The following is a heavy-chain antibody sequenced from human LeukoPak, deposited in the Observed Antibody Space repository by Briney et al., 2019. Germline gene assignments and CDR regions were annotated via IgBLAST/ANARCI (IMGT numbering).Heavy chain of an antibody. CDR1: GYTLTELS. Sequence: ASVKVSCKVSGYTLTELSMHWVRQAPGKGLEWMGGFDPEDGETIYAQKLQGRVTMTTDTSTSTAYMELRSLRSDDTAVYYCARGYSYGYSGDYWGQGTLVTVSS. D-gene: IGHD5-18*01. CDR3: ARGYSYGYSGDY. J-gene: IGHJ4*02. CDR2: FDPEDGET. V-gene: IGHV1-24*01.